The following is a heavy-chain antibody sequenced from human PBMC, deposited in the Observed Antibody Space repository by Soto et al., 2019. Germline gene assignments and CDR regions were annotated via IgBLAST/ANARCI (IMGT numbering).Heavy chain of an antibody. J-gene: IGHJ6*02. CDR1: GGTFSSYA. D-gene: IGHD6-6*01. Sequence: SVKVSCKASGGTFSSYAISWVRQAPGQGLEWMGGIIPIFGTANYAQKFQGRVTITADKSTSTAYMELSSLRSEDTAVYYCARRRRAARRLSYYDYYGMDVWGQGTTVTVSS. CDR3: ARRRRAARRLSYYDYYGMDV. V-gene: IGHV1-69*06. CDR2: IIPIFGTA.